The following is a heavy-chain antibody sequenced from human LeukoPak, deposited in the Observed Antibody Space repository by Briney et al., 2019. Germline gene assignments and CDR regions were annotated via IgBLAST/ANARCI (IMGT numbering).Heavy chain of an antibody. D-gene: IGHD3-10*01. CDR2: ISYDGSNK. J-gene: IGHJ5*02. CDR1: GFAFSSYG. V-gene: IGHV3-30*18. Sequence: GGSLRLSCAASGFAFSSYGMHWVRQAPGKGLEWVAVISYDGSNKYYADSVKGRFTISRDNSKNTLYLQMNSLRAEDTAVYYCAKDPMVRPHNWFDPWGQGTLVTVSS. CDR3: AKDPMVRPHNWFDP.